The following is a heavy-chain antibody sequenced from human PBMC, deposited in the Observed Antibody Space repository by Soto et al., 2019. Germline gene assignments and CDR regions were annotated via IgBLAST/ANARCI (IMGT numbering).Heavy chain of an antibody. V-gene: IGHV1-46*01. CDR2: INPSGGST. Sequence: GASVKVSCKASGYTFTSYYMHWVRQAPGQGLEWMGIINPSGGSTSYAQKFQGRVTMTRDTSTSTVYMELSSLRSEDTAVYYCAESTSAAYHFDIWGQRTMVTVSS. J-gene: IGHJ3*02. D-gene: IGHD2-2*01. CDR1: GYTFTSYY. CDR3: AESTSAAYHFDI.